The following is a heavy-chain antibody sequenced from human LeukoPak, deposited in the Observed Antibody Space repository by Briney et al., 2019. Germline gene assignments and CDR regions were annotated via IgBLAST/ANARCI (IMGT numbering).Heavy chain of an antibody. CDR1: GGSISSSSYY. CDR3: ATILVVVPAAINTGFHTTNYYYYMDV. V-gene: IGHV4-39*01. CDR2: IYYSGST. Sequence: TSETLSLTCTVSGGSISSSSYYWGWIRQPPGKGLEWIGSIYYSGSTYYNPSLKSRVTISVDTSKNQFSLKLSSVTAADTAVYYCATILVVVPAAINTGFHTTNYYYYMDVWGKGTTVAISS. D-gene: IGHD2-2*01. J-gene: IGHJ6*03.